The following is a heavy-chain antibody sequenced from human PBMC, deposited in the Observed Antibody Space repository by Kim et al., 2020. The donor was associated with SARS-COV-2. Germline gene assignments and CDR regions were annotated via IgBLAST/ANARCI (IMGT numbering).Heavy chain of an antibody. D-gene: IGHD3-3*01. J-gene: IGHJ3*01. CDR1: GYTFTRYD. CDR2: VNPNSGNT. Sequence: ASVKVSCKAAGYTFTRYDINWVRQAPGQGFEWMGWVNPNSGNTGYAQKFQGRVTMTSVSSIHTAYMELSGLRFSDVAFYVVLMCRFSTIFGVTCGSDGFD. V-gene: IGHV1-8*01. CDR3: LMCRFSTIFGVTCGSDGFD.